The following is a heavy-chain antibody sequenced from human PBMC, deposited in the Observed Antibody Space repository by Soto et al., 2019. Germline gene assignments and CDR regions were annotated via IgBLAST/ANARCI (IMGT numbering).Heavy chain of an antibody. V-gene: IGHV1-69*04. CDR3: ASGLVAGTYYYYYGMDV. J-gene: IGHJ6*02. CDR2: IIPILGIA. D-gene: IGHD6-19*01. Sequence: ASVKVSCKASGGTFSSYAISWVRQAPGQGLEWMGRIIPILGIANYAQKFQGRVTITADKSTSTAYMELSSLRSEDTAVYYCASGLVAGTYYYYYGMDVWGQGTTVTVSS. CDR1: GGTFSSYA.